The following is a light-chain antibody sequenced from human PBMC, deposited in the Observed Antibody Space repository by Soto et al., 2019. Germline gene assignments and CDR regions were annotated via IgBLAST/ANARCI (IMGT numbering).Light chain of an antibody. CDR3: SSYTSSSTWV. Sequence: QSALTQPASVSGSPGQSITMSCTGTSSDVGGYNYVSWYQQHPGKAPKLMIYEVSNRPSGVSSRFSGSKSGNTASLTISGLQAEDEDDYYCSSYTSSSTWVFGGGTKLTVL. V-gene: IGLV2-14*01. CDR2: EVS. J-gene: IGLJ3*02. CDR1: SSDVGGYNY.